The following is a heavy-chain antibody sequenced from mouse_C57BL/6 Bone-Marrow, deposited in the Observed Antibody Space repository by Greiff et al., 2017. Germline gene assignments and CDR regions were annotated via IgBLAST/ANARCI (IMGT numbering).Heavy chain of an antibody. Sequence: EVQLQQSGAELVRPGASVKLSCTASGFNIKDDYIHWVKQRPEQGLEWIGWIDPEISDTEYASKFQGKATITSDTSSNTAYLQLSSLTSEDTAVYYSSSFDGNYFDFWGQGTPLTVAS. CDR2: IDPEISDT. V-gene: IGHV14-4*01. J-gene: IGHJ2*01. CDR3: SSFDGNYFDF. D-gene: IGHD2-3*01. CDR1: GFNIKDDY.